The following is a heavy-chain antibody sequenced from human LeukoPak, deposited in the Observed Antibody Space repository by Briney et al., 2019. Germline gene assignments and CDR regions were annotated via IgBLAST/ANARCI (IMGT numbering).Heavy chain of an antibody. CDR3: ARKVSASDH. D-gene: IGHD3-10*01. CDR2: ISSSGRGSTL. J-gene: IGHJ4*02. Sequence: GGSLRLSCAASGFTLSDYYMSWIRQAPGKGLEWVSYISSSGRGSTLYYADSVKGRFTISRDSAKNSLYLQMNNLGAEDTALYYCARKVSASDHWGQGTLVTVFS. V-gene: IGHV3-11*01. CDR1: GFTLSDYY.